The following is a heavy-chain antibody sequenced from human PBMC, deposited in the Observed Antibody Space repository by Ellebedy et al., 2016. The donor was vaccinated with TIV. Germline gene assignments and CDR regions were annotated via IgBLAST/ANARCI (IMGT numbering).Heavy chain of an antibody. Sequence: GESLKISCAASGFTFSRFAMSWVRQAPGSRLDWASAISGSGGSTHYVDSVRGRFTNSSDNARNTLYLQMNSPRGEDTAVYFCARDRGDYSISGPWGQGTLVTVSS. CDR1: GFTFSRFA. D-gene: IGHD4-11*01. CDR3: ARDRGDYSISGP. J-gene: IGHJ5*02. CDR2: ISGSGGST. V-gene: IGHV3-23*01.